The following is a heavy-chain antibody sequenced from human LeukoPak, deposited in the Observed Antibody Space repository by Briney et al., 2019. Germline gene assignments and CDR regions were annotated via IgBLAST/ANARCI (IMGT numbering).Heavy chain of an antibody. V-gene: IGHV4-59*01. CDR1: GGSISSYY. J-gene: IGHJ2*01. CDR2: IYYSGST. CDR3: ARAYCSSTCCYPDWYFDL. Sequence: SETLSLTCTVSGGSISSYYWSWIRQPPGKGLEWIGYIYYSGSTNYNPSLKSRVTISVDTSKNQFSLKLSSVTAADTAVYYCARAYCSSTCCYPDWYFDLWGRGTLVTVSS. D-gene: IGHD2-2*01.